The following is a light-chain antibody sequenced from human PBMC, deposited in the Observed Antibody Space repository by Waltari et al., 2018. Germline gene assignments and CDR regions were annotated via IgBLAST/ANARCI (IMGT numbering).Light chain of an antibody. Sequence: NVMPQSQLSLTVTPGKPTSLSYRSSQSLLQSNGYNYLDWYLQKPGQSPQLLIYLGYNRASGVPDRFSGSGSGTDFTLKISRVEAEDVGVYYCIQTLQTPYTFGQGTKLEIK. CDR1: QSLLQSNGYNY. CDR2: LGY. J-gene: IGKJ2*01. CDR3: IQTLQTPYT. V-gene: IGKV2-28*01.